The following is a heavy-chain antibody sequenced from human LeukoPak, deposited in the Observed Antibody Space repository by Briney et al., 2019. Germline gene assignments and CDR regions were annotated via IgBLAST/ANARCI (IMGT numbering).Heavy chain of an antibody. CDR1: GFSFSTYE. CDR2: ISASGQTI. J-gene: IGHJ6*04. V-gene: IGHV3-48*03. CDR3: AELGITMIGGV. D-gene: IGHD3-10*02. Sequence: RTGGSLRLSCAASGFSFSTYEFHWVRHAPGKGLEWVSYISASGQTIYYADSVRGRFTISRDNAKNSLYLQMNSLRAEDTAVYYCAELGITMIGGVWGKGTTVTISS.